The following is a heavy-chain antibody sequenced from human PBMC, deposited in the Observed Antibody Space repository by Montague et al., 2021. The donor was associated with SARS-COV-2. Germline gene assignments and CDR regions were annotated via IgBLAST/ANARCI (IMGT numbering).Heavy chain of an antibody. V-gene: IGHV4-34*01. Sequence: SETLSLTCAVSGGSFSGYYCCWIRQPPAPGLDWIGEINLCGSTKYNSSLTRRVTISVDTSKNQFTLKLSPVTVADTAEYYCASATKRIFTYDYDSSGYASDDWGQGTLVTVSS. CDR3: ASATKRIFTYDYDSSGYASDD. CDR1: GGSFSGYY. J-gene: IGHJ4*02. CDR2: INLCGST. D-gene: IGHD3-22*01.